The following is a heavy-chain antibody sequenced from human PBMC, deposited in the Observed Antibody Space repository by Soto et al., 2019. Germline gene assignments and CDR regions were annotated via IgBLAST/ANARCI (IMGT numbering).Heavy chain of an antibody. Sequence: QVKLVESRGGVVQPGRSLRLSCAASGFTFSSYGMHWVRQAPGKGLEWVAVISYDGSNKYYADSVKGRFTISRDNSKNSLFLQMNSLRAEDTAVYYCAKDLLRPGRAYGMDVWGQGTRVTVSS. CDR1: GFTFSSYG. V-gene: IGHV3-30*18. D-gene: IGHD6-25*01. CDR3: AKDLLRPGRAYGMDV. J-gene: IGHJ6*02. CDR2: ISYDGSNK.